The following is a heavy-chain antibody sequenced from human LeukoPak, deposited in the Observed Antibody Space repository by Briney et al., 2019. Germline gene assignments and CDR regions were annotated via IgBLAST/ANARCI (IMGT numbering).Heavy chain of an antibody. D-gene: IGHD2-2*01. Sequence: ASVTVSFKASGYTFTGYYMHWVRQAPGQGLEWMGWINPNSGGTNYAQKFQGRVTMTRDTSISTAYMELSRLRSDDTAVYYCAQLGYCSSTSCSTPHYYYYMDVWGKGTTVTVSS. CDR1: GYTFTGYY. CDR3: AQLGYCSSTSCSTPHYYYYMDV. V-gene: IGHV1-2*02. CDR2: INPNSGGT. J-gene: IGHJ6*03.